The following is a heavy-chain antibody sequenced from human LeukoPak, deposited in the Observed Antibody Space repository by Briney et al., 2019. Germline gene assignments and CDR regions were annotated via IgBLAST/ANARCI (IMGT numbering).Heavy chain of an antibody. CDR1: GYTFTKYG. D-gene: IGHD6-19*01. J-gene: IGHJ3*02. Sequence: GASVKVSCKASGYTFTKYGVYWVRQAPGQGLEWMGWINTDTGNPTYAQGFTGRFVFSLDTSVSTTHLQISSLKPEDTAVYYCASFGAIAVAARDGAFDIWGQGTMVTVSS. CDR2: INTDTGNP. V-gene: IGHV7-4-1*02. CDR3: ASFGAIAVAARDGAFDI.